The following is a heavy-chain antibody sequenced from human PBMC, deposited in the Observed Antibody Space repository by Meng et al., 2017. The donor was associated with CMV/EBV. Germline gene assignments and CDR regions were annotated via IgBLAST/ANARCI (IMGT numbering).Heavy chain of an antibody. D-gene: IGHD6-6*01. Sequence: QVQPQQSRAGLLKPSETLSLTCAVYGGSFSGYYWSWIRQPPGKGLEWIGEINHSGSTNYNPSLKSRVTISVDTSKNQFSLKLSSVTAADTAVYYCARGSPYSSSWYFDYWGQGTLVTVSS. CDR3: ARGSPYSSSWYFDY. CDR2: INHSGST. J-gene: IGHJ4*02. CDR1: GGSFSGYY. V-gene: IGHV4-34*01.